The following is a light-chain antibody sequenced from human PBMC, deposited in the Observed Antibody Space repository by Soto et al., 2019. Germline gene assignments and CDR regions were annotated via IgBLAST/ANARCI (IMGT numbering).Light chain of an antibody. CDR1: RSLLYNPNNKNY. CDR2: DAS. CDR3: QQYDNLPLT. Sequence: DIVMTQSPDSLALSLGERATINCKSSRSLLYNPNNKNYLNWYQQKPGKAPKLLIYDASNLETGVPSRFSGSGSGTDFTFTISSLQPEDIATYYCQQYDNLPLTFGGGTKVDIK. V-gene: IGKV1-33*01. J-gene: IGKJ4*01.